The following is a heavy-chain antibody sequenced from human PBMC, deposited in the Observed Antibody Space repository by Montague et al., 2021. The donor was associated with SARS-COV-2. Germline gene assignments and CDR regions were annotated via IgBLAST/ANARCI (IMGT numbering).Heavy chain of an antibody. CDR1: GGSISSSSYY. V-gene: IGHV4-39*01. Sequence: SETLSLTCTVSGGSISSSSYYWGWIRQPPGKGLEWIGSIYYSGSTYYNPSLKSRVTISVETSKNQFSLKLSSVTAADTAVYYCAGFPTSYYYDSKAAPATPDAFDIWGQGTMVTVSS. D-gene: IGHD3-22*01. J-gene: IGHJ3*02. CDR3: AGFPTSYYYDSKAAPATPDAFDI. CDR2: IYYSGST.